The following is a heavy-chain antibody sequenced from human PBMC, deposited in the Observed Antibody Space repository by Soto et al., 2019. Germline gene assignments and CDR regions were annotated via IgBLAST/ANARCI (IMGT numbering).Heavy chain of an antibody. J-gene: IGHJ5*02. V-gene: IGHV1-69*02. CDR3: ASEPGVRVRTIDSSGFDP. CDR1: GGTFSSYT. Sequence: QVQLVQSGAEVKKPGSSVKVSCKASGGTFSSYTISWVRQAPGQGLEWMGRIIPILGIANYAQKFQGRVTRTADKYTSTAYMERISPRSKDRAVVYGASEPGVRVRTIDSSGFDPWGQGTLVTVSS. CDR2: IIPILGIA. D-gene: IGHD6-6*01.